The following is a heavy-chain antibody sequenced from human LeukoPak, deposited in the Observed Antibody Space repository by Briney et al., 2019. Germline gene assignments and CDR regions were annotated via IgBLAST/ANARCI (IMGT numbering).Heavy chain of an antibody. CDR2: IHYSGTT. CDR1: GGSISSSRFY. V-gene: IGHV4-39*01. Sequence: SETLSLTCIVSGGSISSSRFYWGWIRQPPGKGLEWIGSIHYSGTTYYNPSLNRVTISVDTSKNQFSLMLSSVTAADTAVYFCARLYGTGSYYVNWGQGTLVTVSS. J-gene: IGHJ4*02. D-gene: IGHD3-10*01. CDR3: ARLYGTGSYYVN.